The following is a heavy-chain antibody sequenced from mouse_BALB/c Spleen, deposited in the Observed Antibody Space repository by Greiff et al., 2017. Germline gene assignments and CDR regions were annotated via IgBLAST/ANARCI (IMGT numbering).Heavy chain of an antibody. D-gene: IGHD2-1*01. V-gene: IGHV3-2*02. CDR3: ARNGNYVAWFAY. J-gene: IGHJ3*01. Sequence: VQLQQSGPGLVKPSQSLTLTCTVTGYSITSDYAWIWIRQFPGNKLEWMGYISYSGSTSYNPSLKSRISITRDTSKNQFFLQLNSVTTEDTATYYCARNGNYVAWFAYWGQGTLVTVSA. CDR2: ISYSGST. CDR1: GYSITSDYA.